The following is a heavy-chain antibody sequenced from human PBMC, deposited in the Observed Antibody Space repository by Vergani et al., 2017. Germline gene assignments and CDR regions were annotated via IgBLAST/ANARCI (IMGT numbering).Heavy chain of an antibody. Sequence: QVQLVQSGAEVKKPGASVKVSCKASGYTFTSYYMHWVRQAPGQGLEWMGIINPSGGSTSYAQKFQGRVTMTRDTSTSTVYMELRSLRSDDTAVYYCARDASLRYFDWLVLTIPPYYYYGMDVWGQGTTVTVSS. CDR2: INPSGGST. CDR3: ARDASLRYFDWLVLTIPPYYYYGMDV. V-gene: IGHV1-46*01. J-gene: IGHJ6*02. D-gene: IGHD3-9*01. CDR1: GYTFTSYY.